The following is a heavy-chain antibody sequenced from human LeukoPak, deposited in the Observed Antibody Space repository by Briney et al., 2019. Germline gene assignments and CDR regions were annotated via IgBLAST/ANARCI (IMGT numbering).Heavy chain of an antibody. Sequence: PGGSLRLSCAASGFTVSSNYMSWVRQAPGKGLEWVSVIYSGGSTYYADSVKGRFTISRDNSKNTLYLQMNSPRAEDTAVYYCAREGYSYGFDYWGQGTLVTVSS. V-gene: IGHV3-66*01. CDR3: AREGYSYGFDY. J-gene: IGHJ4*02. CDR1: GFTVSSNY. D-gene: IGHD5-18*01. CDR2: IYSGGST.